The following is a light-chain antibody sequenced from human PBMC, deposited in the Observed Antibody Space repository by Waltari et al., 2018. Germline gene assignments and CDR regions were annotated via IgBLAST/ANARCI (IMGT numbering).Light chain of an antibody. CDR2: DAS. Sequence: EIVMTQSPATLSVSPGERVTLSCRASQPIANNLAWYQQRPGQAPRLLIYDASTRATGFAARFSGSGYRPEFTLTLSSLQSEDSGLYYCQNYSNWPYTFGQGTKLEIK. V-gene: IGKV3-15*01. CDR3: QNYSNWPYT. CDR1: QPIANN. J-gene: IGKJ2*01.